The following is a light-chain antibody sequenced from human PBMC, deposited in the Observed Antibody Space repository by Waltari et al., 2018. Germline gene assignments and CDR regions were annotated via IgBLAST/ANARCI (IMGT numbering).Light chain of an antibody. CDR2: GAS. CDR3: QQYDGSSVT. V-gene: IGKV3-20*01. CDR1: QTISGSW. J-gene: IGKJ4*01. Sequence: EIVLTQSPGTLSLSPGERATLSCMASQTISGSWLTWYQQKPGQAPRLVIYGASIRATAIPDRFSGSGSGTDFTLTISRLEPEDFAVYYCQQYDGSSVTFGGGTKVEIK.